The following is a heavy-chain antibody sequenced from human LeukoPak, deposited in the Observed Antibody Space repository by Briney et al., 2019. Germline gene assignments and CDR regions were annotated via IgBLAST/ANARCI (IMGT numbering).Heavy chain of an antibody. CDR3: AKGSGLTGTFFDY. J-gene: IGHJ4*02. D-gene: IGHD7-27*01. Sequence: GGSLRLTCAASGFTFSSYAMSWVRQAPGRGLEWVSTISGSGGSTYYADSVKGRFTISRDNSKNTLYLQMNSLRAEDTAVYYCAKGSGLTGTFFDYWGQGTLVTVSS. CDR1: GFTFSSYA. CDR2: ISGSGGST. V-gene: IGHV3-23*01.